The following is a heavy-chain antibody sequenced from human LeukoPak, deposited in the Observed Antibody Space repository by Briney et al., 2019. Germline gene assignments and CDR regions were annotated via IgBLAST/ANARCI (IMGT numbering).Heavy chain of an antibody. CDR1: GFTFSSYE. J-gene: IGHJ5*02. Sequence: GGSLRLSCAASGFTFSSYEMNWVRQATGKGVEWVSYISSSGSTIYYADSVKGGFTISRDNAKNSLYLQMNSLRAEDTAVYYCARGLTMVRGALRWFDPWGQGTLVTVSS. CDR3: ARGLTMVRGALRWFDP. CDR2: ISSSGSTI. D-gene: IGHD3-10*01. V-gene: IGHV3-48*03.